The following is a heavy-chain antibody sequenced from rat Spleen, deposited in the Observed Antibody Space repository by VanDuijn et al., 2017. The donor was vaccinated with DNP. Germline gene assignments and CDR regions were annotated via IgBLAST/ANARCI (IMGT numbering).Heavy chain of an antibody. V-gene: IGHV5-31*01. CDR1: GFTFSYYW. Sequence: EVHLVESGGGLVQPGRSLKLSCVASGFTFSYYWMTWIRQVPGKGLEWVASITSSGGSTSYPDSVKGRFTISRDNAKNTRYLQMSSLRSEDTATDYCARQNAMDAWGQGTSVTVSS. CDR3: ARQNAMDA. CDR2: ITSSGGST. J-gene: IGHJ4*01.